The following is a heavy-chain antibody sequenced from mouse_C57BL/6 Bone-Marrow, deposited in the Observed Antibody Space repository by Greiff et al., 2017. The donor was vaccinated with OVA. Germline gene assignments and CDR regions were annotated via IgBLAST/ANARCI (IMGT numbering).Heavy chain of an antibody. CDR2: ISSGGSYT. V-gene: IGHV5-6*01. CDR1: GFTFSSYG. D-gene: IGHD2-3*01. J-gene: IGHJ2*01. Sequence: EVQLQESGGDLVKPGGSLKLSCAASGFTFSSYGMSWVRQTPDKRLEWVATISSGGSYTYYPDSVKGRFTISRDNAKNTLYLQMSSLKSEDTAMYYCARQGVGGYYVHFDYCGQGTTLTVSS. CDR3: ARQGVGGYYVHFDY.